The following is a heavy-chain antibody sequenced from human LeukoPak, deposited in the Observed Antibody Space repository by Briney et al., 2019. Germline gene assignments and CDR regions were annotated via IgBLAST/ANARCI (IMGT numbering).Heavy chain of an antibody. CDR1: GGSISPYY. CDR3: ARHAVYAGSGWAFDY. Sequence: SETLSLTCTVSGGSISPYYWSWIRQPPGKGLEWIGYIFHTGSGSTSHNPSLKSRVTISVDTSKNQFSLNLNSVTAADTAVYYCARHAVYAGSGWAFDYWGQGTLVTVSA. D-gene: IGHD6-19*01. CDR2: IFHTGSGST. V-gene: IGHV4-59*08. J-gene: IGHJ4*02.